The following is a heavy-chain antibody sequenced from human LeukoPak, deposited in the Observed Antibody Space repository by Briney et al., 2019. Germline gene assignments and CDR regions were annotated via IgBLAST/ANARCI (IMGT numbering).Heavy chain of an antibody. V-gene: IGHV3-20*04. J-gene: IGHJ4*02. CDR2: INWNGGST. CDR3: ARDISSGWYFDY. D-gene: IGHD6-19*01. CDR1: GFTFDDYG. Sequence: GGSLRLSCAVSGFTFDDYGMSWVRQAPGKGLEWVSGINWNGGSTGYVDSVKGRFTISRDNAKNSLHLQMNSLRAEDTALYYRARDISSGWYFDYWGQGTLVTVSP.